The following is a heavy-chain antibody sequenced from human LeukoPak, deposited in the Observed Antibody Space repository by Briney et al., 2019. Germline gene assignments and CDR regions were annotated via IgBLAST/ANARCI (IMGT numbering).Heavy chain of an antibody. CDR2: INHSGST. V-gene: IGHV4-34*01. J-gene: IGHJ3*02. CDR3: ARFPFASFDI. Sequence: PSETLSLTCAVYGGSFSGYYWSWIRQPPGKGLEWIGEINHSGSTNYNPSLKSRVTISVDTSKNQFSLKLSSVTAADTAVYYCARFPFASFDIWGQGTIVTVSS. CDR1: GGSFSGYY.